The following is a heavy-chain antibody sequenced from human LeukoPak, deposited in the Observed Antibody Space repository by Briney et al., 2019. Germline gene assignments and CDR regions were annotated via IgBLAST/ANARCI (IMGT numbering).Heavy chain of an antibody. CDR3: ARNYYDTSGYYYFDY. D-gene: IGHD3-22*01. CDR2: IYPGDSET. J-gene: IGHJ4*02. CDR1: GYNFTSYW. V-gene: IGHV5-51*01. Sequence: GESPKISCKGSGYNFTSYWIGWVRQMPRKGLEWMGIIYPGDSETRYNPSLQGQVTTSADKSISTAYLQWSSLKASDTAMYYCARNYYDTSGYYYFDYWGQGTLVTVSS.